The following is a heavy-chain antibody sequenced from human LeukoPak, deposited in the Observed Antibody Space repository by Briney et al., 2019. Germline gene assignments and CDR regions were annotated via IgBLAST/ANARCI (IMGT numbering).Heavy chain of an antibody. J-gene: IGHJ4*02. CDR3: AKHSTTVTTSFDS. CDR2: ISSSGGNT. D-gene: IGHD4-11*01. Sequence: GGSLRLSCATSGFTFTYAMSWVRQTPGKGLEWVSAISSSGGNTYYAHSVRGRFTISRDNSNNTLYLQMNSLRAEDTAVYYCAKHSTTVTTSFDSWGQGTLVTVSS. CDR1: GFTFTYA. V-gene: IGHV3-23*01.